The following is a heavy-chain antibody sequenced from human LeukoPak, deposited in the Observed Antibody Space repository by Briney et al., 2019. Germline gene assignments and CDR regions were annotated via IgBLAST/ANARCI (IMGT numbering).Heavy chain of an antibody. Sequence: GGSLRLSCAASGFTFDDYAMHWVRQAPGKGLEWVSGISWNSGSIGYADSVKGRFTISRDNAKNSLYLQMNSLRAEDTALYYCAKGYCSGGSCYPSYHYGMDVWGQGATVTVSS. CDR2: ISWNSGSI. J-gene: IGHJ6*02. V-gene: IGHV3-9*01. CDR3: AKGYCSGGSCYPSYHYGMDV. D-gene: IGHD2-15*01. CDR1: GFTFDDYA.